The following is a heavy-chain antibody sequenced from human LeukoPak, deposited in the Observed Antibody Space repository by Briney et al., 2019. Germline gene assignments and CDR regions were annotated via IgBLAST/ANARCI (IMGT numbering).Heavy chain of an antibody. J-gene: IGHJ4*02. Sequence: GAPVKVSCKASGYTFASYYMHWVRQAPGQGLEWIGIINPSGGSTSYAQKFQGRVTMTRDTSTSTVYMELSSLRSEDTAVYYCALHYDSSAMRDYWGQGTLVTVSS. CDR3: ALHYDSSAMRDY. CDR2: INPSGGST. V-gene: IGHV1-46*03. D-gene: IGHD3-22*01. CDR1: GYTFASYY.